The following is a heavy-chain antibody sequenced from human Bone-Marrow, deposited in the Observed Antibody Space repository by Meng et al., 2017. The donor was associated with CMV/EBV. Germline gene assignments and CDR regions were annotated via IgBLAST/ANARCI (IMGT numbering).Heavy chain of an antibody. CDR3: VRGKIAGAGYHDAYAFDV. CDR1: GYTFTSYG. CDR2: ISAYNGNT. D-gene: IGHD5-12*01. Sequence: ASVQVSCKASGYTFTSYGISWVRQAPGQGLEWMGWISAYNGNTNYAQKLQGRVTMTTDTSTSTIYMDLRNLSREDTATYYCVRGKIAGAGYHDAYAFDVWGQGTAVTVSS. V-gene: IGHV1-18*01. J-gene: IGHJ6*02.